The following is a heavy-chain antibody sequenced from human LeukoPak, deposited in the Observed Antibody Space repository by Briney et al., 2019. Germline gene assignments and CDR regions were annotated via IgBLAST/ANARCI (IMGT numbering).Heavy chain of an antibody. D-gene: IGHD6-19*01. Sequence: GGSLRLSCAASGFTFSSYAMSWVRQAPGKGLEWVSAISGSGGSTYYADSVKGRFTTSRDNSKNTLYLQMNSLTAEDTAVYYCAKDLGSRGDHYYYYYGMDVWGQGTTVTVSS. V-gene: IGHV3-23*01. CDR2: ISGSGGST. J-gene: IGHJ6*02. CDR3: AKDLGSRGDHYYYYYGMDV. CDR1: GFTFSSYA.